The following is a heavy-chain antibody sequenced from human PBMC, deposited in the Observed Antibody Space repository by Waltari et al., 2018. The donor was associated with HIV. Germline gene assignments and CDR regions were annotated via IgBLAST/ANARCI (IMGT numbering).Heavy chain of an antibody. Sequence: EVQLVASGGGLIQPGGSLRLSCAAHGFTVKSNYMSWVRSASGLGLEVVSFIYSDGSTDYADSVKGRFTISRDNSKNTLSLQMNSLRAEDTGVYYCVREGQGGYPTGGYFDYWGQGTLVTVSS. CDR3: VREGQGGYPTGGYFDY. J-gene: IGHJ4*02. CDR2: IYSDGST. CDR1: GFTVKSNY. V-gene: IGHV3-53*01. D-gene: IGHD5-18*01.